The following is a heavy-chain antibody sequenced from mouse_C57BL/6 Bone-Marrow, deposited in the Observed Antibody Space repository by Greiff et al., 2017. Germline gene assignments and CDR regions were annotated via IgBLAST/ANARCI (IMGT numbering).Heavy chain of an antibody. V-gene: IGHV1-81*01. CDR2: IYPRSGNT. J-gene: IGHJ3*01. D-gene: IGHD1-1*01. CDR1: GYTFTSYG. Sequence: VQLQQSGAELARPGASVKLSCKASGYTFTSYGISWVKQRTGQGLEWIGEIYPRSGNTYYNEKFKGKATLTADKSSSTAYMELRSLTSEDSAVYFCARFGGVYYGSSYSAYWGQGTLVTVSA. CDR3: ARFGGVYYGSSYSAY.